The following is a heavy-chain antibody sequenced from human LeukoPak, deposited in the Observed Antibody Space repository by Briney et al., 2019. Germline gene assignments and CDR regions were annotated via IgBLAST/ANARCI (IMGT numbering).Heavy chain of an antibody. V-gene: IGHV3-30*02. D-gene: IGHD3-16*01. CDR2: IWYGGSNK. Sequence: GGSLRLSCAASGFTFSSYGMHWVRQAPGKGLEWVAVIWYGGSNKYYADSVKGRFTISRDNSKNTLYLQMNSLRVDDTAVYYCAKDTPLCYFDYWGQGTLVTVSS. CDR1: GFTFSSYG. J-gene: IGHJ4*02. CDR3: AKDTPLCYFDY.